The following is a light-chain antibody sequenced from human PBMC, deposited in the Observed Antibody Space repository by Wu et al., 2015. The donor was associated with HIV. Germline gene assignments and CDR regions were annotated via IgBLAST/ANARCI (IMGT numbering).Light chain of an antibody. J-gene: IGKJ3*01. CDR2: GAS. V-gene: IGKV3-15*01. CDR3: QQHDTYPLFT. Sequence: EIVMTQSPVTLSVSPGERATLSCRASQSVSSDLAWYQQKPGQAPRLLIYGASTRAAGIPARFSGSGSEADFTLTISSLQSEDFAIYYCQQHDTYPLFTFGPGTKVDIE. CDR1: QSVSSD.